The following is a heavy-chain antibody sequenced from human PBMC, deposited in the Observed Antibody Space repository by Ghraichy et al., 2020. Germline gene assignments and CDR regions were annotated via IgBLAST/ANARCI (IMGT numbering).Heavy chain of an antibody. V-gene: IGHV3-30*18. CDR1: GFTFSSNG. CDR2: ISNDGSNT. J-gene: IGHJ4*02. Sequence: GGSLRLSCAASGFTFSSNGIHWVRQAPGKGLEWVAVISNDGSNTYYEDSVKGRFTVSRDNSKTTLYLQMNDLRAEDTAVYYCAKASYDSSTNYWGRFEDYWGQGTLVTVSS. D-gene: IGHD3-22*01. CDR3: AKASYDSSTNYWGRFEDY.